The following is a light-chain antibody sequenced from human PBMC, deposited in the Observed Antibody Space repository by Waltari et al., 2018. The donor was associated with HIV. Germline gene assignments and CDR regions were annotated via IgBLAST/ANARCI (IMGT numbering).Light chain of an antibody. CDR3: QSFDSSLTTSGVI. V-gene: IGLV1-40*01. CDR2: ANI. CDR1: SSNIGAGHD. J-gene: IGLJ2*01. Sequence: QSVLTQPPSVSGAPGQRVTISCTGSSSNIGAGHDVHWYQPLPGTAPKLLIHANINRPSGVPDGFAGSKSGSSAALAITGLQAEDEAHYYCQSFDSSLTTSGVIFGGGTKLTVL.